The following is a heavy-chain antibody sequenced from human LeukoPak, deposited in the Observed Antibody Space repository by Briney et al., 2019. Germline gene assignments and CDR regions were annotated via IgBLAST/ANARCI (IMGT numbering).Heavy chain of an antibody. CDR1: GYTFTSYG. V-gene: IGHV1-18*01. Sequence: ASVKVSCKASGYTFTSYGISWVRQAPGQGLEWMGWISAYNGNTNYAQKLQGRVTMTTDTSTSTAYMELSSLRSEDTAVYYCARGDYYDSSGYYDSYYYYYMDVWGKGTTVTISS. J-gene: IGHJ6*03. D-gene: IGHD3-22*01. CDR2: ISAYNGNT. CDR3: ARGDYYDSSGYYDSYYYYYMDV.